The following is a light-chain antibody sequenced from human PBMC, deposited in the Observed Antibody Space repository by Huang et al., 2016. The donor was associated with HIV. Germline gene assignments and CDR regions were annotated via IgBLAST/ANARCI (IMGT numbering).Light chain of an antibody. Sequence: DIQMTQSPSSLSASVGDRVTITCRASQSISSYLNWYPQKPGKAPNLLIDAASSLQRGGPSRFSGSGSGTDFTLTISSLQPEDFATYYCQQSYSTPRTFGQGTKVEIK. CDR3: QQSYSTPRT. V-gene: IGKV1-39*01. J-gene: IGKJ1*01. CDR1: QSISSY. CDR2: AAS.